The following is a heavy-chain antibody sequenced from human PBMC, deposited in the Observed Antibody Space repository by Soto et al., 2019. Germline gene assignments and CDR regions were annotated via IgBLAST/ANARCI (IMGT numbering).Heavy chain of an antibody. CDR1: GGSISSYY. CDR3: ARSSGGSGYFYYYYMDV. J-gene: IGHJ6*03. CDR2: VYYSGST. D-gene: IGHD2-15*01. V-gene: IGHV4-59*01. Sequence: SETLSLTCTVSGGSISSYYWNWIRQPPGKGLEWIGCVYYSGSTNYNPSLKSRVTISVDTSKNQFSLKVSSVTAADTAVYYCARSSGGSGYFYYYYMDVWGKGTTVTVSS.